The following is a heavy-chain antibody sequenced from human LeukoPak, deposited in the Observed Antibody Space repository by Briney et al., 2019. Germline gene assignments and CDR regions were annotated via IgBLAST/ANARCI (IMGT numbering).Heavy chain of an antibody. D-gene: IGHD3-10*01. V-gene: IGHV3-23*01. CDR3: ANHRSAFEF. Sequence: GGSLRLSCAVSGLTFSIYGMSWVRQSPGKGLEWVSAISGSATGGITNYADSVKGRFTISRDNDKNTVYLQMNNLRVEDTAVYYCANHRSAFEFRGQGTLVTVSS. CDR1: GLTFSIYG. J-gene: IGHJ4*02. CDR2: ISGSATGGIT.